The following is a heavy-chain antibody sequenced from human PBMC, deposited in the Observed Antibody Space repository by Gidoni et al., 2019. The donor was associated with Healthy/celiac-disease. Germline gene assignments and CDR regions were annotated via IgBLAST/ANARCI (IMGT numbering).Heavy chain of an antibody. Sequence: QVQLVESGGGVVQPGRSLRLSCAASGFTFSSYAMHWVRQAPGKGLEWVAVISYDGSNKYYADSVKGRFTISRDNSKNTLYLQMNSLRAEDTAVYYCAREASHDYGDYVDYWGQGTLVTVSS. CDR3: AREASHDYGDYVDY. J-gene: IGHJ4*02. V-gene: IGHV3-30-3*01. CDR1: GFTFSSYA. D-gene: IGHD4-17*01. CDR2: ISYDGSNK.